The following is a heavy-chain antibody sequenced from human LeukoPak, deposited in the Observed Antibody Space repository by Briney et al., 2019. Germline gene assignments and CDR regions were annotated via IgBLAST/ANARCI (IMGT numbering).Heavy chain of an antibody. Sequence: SVKVSCKASGGTFSSYAISWVRQAPGQGLEWMGGIILIFGTANYAQKFQGRVTITADKSTSTAYMELSSLRSEDTAVYYCARQSIAAAGDIDYWGQGTLVTVSS. D-gene: IGHD6-13*01. J-gene: IGHJ4*02. CDR2: IILIFGTA. V-gene: IGHV1-69*06. CDR3: ARQSIAAAGDIDY. CDR1: GGTFSSYA.